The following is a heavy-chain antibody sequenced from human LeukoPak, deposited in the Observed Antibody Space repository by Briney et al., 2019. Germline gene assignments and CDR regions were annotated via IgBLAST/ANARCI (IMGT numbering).Heavy chain of an antibody. J-gene: IGHJ5*02. CDR3: AKDLTGEQLALFDP. CDR2: ISGSGGST. Sequence: GGSPRLSCAASGFTFSSYAMSWVRQAPGKGLEWVSAISGSGGSTYYADSVKGRFTISRDNSKNTLYLQMNSLRAEDTAVYYCAKDLTGEQLALFDPWAREPWSPSPQ. D-gene: IGHD6-13*01. V-gene: IGHV3-23*01. CDR1: GFTFSSYA.